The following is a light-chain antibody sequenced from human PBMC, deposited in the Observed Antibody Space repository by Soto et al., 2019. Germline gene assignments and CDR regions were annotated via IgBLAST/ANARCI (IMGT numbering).Light chain of an antibody. J-gene: IGKJ1*01. CDR3: QQRRYWPVT. Sequence: EIVLTQSPAILSVSPGERATLSCRASQSVSSYFAWYQQKPGQAPRLLIYDASNRATGVPARFSGSGSGTDFTLTISSLEPEDFAVYYCQQRRYWPVTFGQGTEV. V-gene: IGKV3-11*01. CDR2: DAS. CDR1: QSVSSY.